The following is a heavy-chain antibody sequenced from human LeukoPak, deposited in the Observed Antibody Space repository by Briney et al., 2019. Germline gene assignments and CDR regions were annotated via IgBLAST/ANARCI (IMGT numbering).Heavy chain of an antibody. CDR3: AKSEDYDFWSGYNWFDP. CDR2: ISGSGGST. V-gene: IGHV3-23*01. CDR1: GFTFSSYA. Sequence: GGPLRLSCAASGFTFSSYAMSWVRQAPGKGLGWVSAISGSGGSTYYADSVKGRFTISRDNSKNTLYLQMNSLRAEDTDVYYCAKSEDYDFWSGYNWFDPWGQGTLVTVSS. J-gene: IGHJ5*02. D-gene: IGHD3-3*01.